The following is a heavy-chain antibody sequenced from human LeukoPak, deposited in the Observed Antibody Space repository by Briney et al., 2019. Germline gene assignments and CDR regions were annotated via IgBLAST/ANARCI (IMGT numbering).Heavy chain of an antibody. CDR2: IFYSGST. CDR3: ARVYGSGYDFRGAFDI. Sequence: SETLSLTCTVSGGSISTSNYYWGWIRQPPGKGREWIGNIFYSGSTYYSPSVKSRVTISLDTSRNQFSLKLNSVTAADTAVYYCARVYGSGYDFRGAFDIWGQGTMVTVSS. D-gene: IGHD5-12*01. J-gene: IGHJ3*02. V-gene: IGHV4-39*07. CDR1: GGSISTSNYY.